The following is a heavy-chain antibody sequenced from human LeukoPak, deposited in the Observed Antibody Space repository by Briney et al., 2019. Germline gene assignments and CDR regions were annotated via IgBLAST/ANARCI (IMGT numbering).Heavy chain of an antibody. Sequence: PGRSLRLSCAASGFTFSSYAMQWVRQAPGKVLEWVAVISYDGSNKYYADSVKGRFTISRDNSKNTLYLQMNSLRAEDTAVYYCARDLEGNAFDIWGQGTMVTVSS. D-gene: IGHD1-1*01. CDR1: GFTFSSYA. V-gene: IGHV3-30-3*01. J-gene: IGHJ3*02. CDR3: ARDLEGNAFDI. CDR2: ISYDGSNK.